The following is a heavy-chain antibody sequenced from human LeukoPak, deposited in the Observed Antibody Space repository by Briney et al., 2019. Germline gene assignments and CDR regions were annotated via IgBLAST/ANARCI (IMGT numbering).Heavy chain of an antibody. V-gene: IGHV3-15*01. D-gene: IGHD3-22*01. Sequence: GGSLRLSCAASGFTFSNAWMSWVRQAPGKGLEWVGCIKSKTDGGTTDYAAPVKGRFTISRDDSKNTLYLQMNSLKTEDTAVYYCTTGPGGYYYVLAYWGQGTLVTVSS. CDR1: GFTFSNAW. J-gene: IGHJ4*02. CDR3: TTGPGGYYYVLAY. CDR2: IKSKTDGGTT.